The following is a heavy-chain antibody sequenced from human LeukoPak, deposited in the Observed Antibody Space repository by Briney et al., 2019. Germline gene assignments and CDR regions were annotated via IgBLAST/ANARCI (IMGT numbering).Heavy chain of an antibody. CDR3: ARLGNWNDGQSDIGYDY. Sequence: SETLSLTCTVYAGSISSSSYYWRWIRQPPGKGLEWIGSIYYSGNTYNNPSLKSRVTISVDTSKNQFSLKLSSVTAADTAVYYCARLGNWNDGQSDIGYDYWGQGTLVTVSS. CDR1: AGSISSSSYY. D-gene: IGHD1-1*01. J-gene: IGHJ4*02. V-gene: IGHV4-39*01. CDR2: IYYSGNT.